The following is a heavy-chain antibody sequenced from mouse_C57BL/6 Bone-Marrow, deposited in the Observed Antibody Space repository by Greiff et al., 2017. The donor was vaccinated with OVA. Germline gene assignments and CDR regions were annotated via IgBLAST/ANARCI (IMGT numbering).Heavy chain of an antibody. D-gene: IGHD2-5*01. CDR1: GFTFTDYY. V-gene: IGHV7-3*01. J-gene: IGHJ2*01. CDR3: ARNYYSNPDY. Sequence: EVQVVESGGGLVQPGGSLSLSCAASGFTFTDYYMSWVRQPPGKALEWLGFIRNKANGYTTEYSASVKGRFTISRDNSQSILYLQMNALRAEGSATYYCARNYYSNPDYWGQGTTLTVSS. CDR2: IRNKANGYTT.